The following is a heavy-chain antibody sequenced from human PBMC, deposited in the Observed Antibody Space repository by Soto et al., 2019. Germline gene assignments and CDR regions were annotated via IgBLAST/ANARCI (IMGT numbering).Heavy chain of an antibody. D-gene: IGHD2-21*01. CDR2: ISSSSSYI. V-gene: IGHV3-21*01. CDR3: ARVERAYCGGDCYDY. CDR1: GFTFSSYS. J-gene: IGHJ4*02. Sequence: VQLVESGGGLVKPGGSLRLSCAASGFTFSSYSMNWVRQAPGKGLEWVSSISSSSSYIYYAYSVKGRFTISRDNAKNSLYLQMNSLRAEDTAVYYCARVERAYCGGDCYDYWGQGTLVTVSS.